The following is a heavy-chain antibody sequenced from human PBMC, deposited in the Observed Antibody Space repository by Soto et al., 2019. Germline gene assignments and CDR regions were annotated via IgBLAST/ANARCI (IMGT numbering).Heavy chain of an antibody. J-gene: IGHJ4*02. CDR3: AQSPYFFRGPLDY. CDR1: GFTFSRYW. D-gene: IGHD3-9*01. Sequence: GGSLRLSCAASGFTFSRYWMSWVRQAPGKGLEWVANIKQDGSEKYYVDSVKGRFTISRDNAKNSLYLQMNSLRAEDTAVYYCAQSPYFFRGPLDYWGEGTLVASPQ. V-gene: IGHV3-7*03. CDR2: IKQDGSEK.